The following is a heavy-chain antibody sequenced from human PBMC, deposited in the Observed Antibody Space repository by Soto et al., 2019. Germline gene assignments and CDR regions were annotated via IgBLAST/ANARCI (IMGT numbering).Heavy chain of an antibody. CDR2: IYYSGTT. Sequence: SETLSLTCTVSGDSITSNSYIWAWIRQPPGKGLEWIGSIYYSGTTYYNPSLKSRVTISVDRSKNQFSLKLSSVTAAVTAVYYCARHFSVDYFDHWGEGALVTVPS. J-gene: IGHJ4*02. CDR3: ARHFSVDYFDH. CDR1: GDSITSNSYI. V-gene: IGHV4-39*01.